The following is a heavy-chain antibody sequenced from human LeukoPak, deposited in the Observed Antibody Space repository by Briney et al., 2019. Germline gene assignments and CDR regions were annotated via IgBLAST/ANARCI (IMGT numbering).Heavy chain of an antibody. CDR3: ARGILVLCY. Sequence: PGGSLRLSCAASGFTFSSYGMHWVRQAPGKGLEWVAVIWYDGSNKYYADSVKGRFTISRDNAKNSLYLQMNSLRAEDTAVYYCARGILVLCYWGQGTLVTVSS. V-gene: IGHV3-33*01. CDR2: IWYDGSNK. D-gene: IGHD1-7*01. CDR1: GFTFSSYG. J-gene: IGHJ4*02.